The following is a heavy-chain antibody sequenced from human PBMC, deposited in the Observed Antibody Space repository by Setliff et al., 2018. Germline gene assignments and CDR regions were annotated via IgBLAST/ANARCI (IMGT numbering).Heavy chain of an antibody. J-gene: IGHJ4*02. CDR2: IFLTGST. CDR3: ARESATIGEFPLYFDK. V-gene: IGHV4-61*09. D-gene: IGHD3-10*01. CDR1: GESIDSVATGNHY. Sequence: SETLSLTCIVSGESIDSVATGNHYWNWIRQPVGKGLEWIGHIFLTGSTDYDPSFRSRATISLDSSKNQFSLRLSAVTAADAAVYFCARESATIGEFPLYFDKWGQGTPVTVSS.